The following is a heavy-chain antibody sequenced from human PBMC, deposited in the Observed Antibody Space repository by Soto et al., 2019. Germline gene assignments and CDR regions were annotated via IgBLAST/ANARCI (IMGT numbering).Heavy chain of an antibody. V-gene: IGHV3-33*01. CDR1: GFTFSNYG. CDR3: ARDLSGPLDY. J-gene: IGHJ4*02. Sequence: SLRLSCATSGFTFSNYGMHWVRQAPGKGLEWVAVTRHDGTNKYYADSVKGRFTISRDNSKNTVHLQMNSLRGEDTAVYYCARDLSGPLDYWGQGTLVTVSS. CDR2: TRHDGTNK.